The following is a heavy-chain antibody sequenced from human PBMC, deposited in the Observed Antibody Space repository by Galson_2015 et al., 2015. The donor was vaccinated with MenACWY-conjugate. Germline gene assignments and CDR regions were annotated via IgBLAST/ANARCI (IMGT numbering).Heavy chain of an antibody. D-gene: IGHD1-26*01. V-gene: IGHV1-18*01. CDR1: GYTFTSYG. CDR2: ISAYNGNT. J-gene: IGHJ6*03. CDR3: ARTFWGGSYYYYYYYMDV. Sequence: QSGAEVKKPGTSVQVSCTASGYTFTSYGISWVRQAPGQGLEWMGWISAYNGNTNYAQKLQGRVTMTTDTSTSTAYMELRSLRSDDTAVYYCARTFWGGSYYYYYYYMDVWGKGTTVTVSS.